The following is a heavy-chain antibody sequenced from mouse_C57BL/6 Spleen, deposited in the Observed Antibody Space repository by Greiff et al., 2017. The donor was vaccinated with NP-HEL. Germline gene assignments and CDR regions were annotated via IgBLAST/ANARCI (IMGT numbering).Heavy chain of an antibody. CDR2: INPNDGGT. CDR1: GYTFTDYY. CDR3: ARNYYGSSLGYFDV. Sequence: VQLQQSGPELVKPGASVKMSCKASGYTFTDYYMHWVKQSHGKSLEWIGQINPNDGGTSYNQQFKGKATLTVNKSSSTAYMALRSLTSDDSAVYYCARNYYGSSLGYFDVWGTGTTVTVSS. J-gene: IGHJ1*03. V-gene: IGHV1-22*01. D-gene: IGHD1-1*01.